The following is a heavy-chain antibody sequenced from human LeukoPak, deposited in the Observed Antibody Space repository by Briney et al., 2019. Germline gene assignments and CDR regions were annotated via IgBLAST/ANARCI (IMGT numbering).Heavy chain of an antibody. CDR3: ARLGIAVTGTSDY. V-gene: IGHV4-34*01. D-gene: IGHD6-19*01. CDR1: GGSFSGYY. CDR2: INHSGST. J-gene: IGHJ4*02. Sequence: PLETLSLTCAVYGGSFSGYYWSWIRQPPGKGLEWIGKINHSGSTNYNPSLKSRVTISVDTSKNQFSLKLSSVTAADTAVYYCARLGIAVTGTSDYWGQGTLVTVSS.